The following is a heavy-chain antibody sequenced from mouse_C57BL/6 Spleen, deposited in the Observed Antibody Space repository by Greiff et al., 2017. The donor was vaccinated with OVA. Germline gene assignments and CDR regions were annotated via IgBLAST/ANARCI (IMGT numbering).Heavy chain of an antibody. CDR1: GYSFTSYY. Sequence: VQLQESGPELVKPGASVKISCKASGYSFTSYYIHWVKQRPGQGLEWIGWIYPGSGNTKYNEKFKGKATLTADTSSSTAYMQLSSLTSEDSAVYYCARGDYYGSSFYWYFDVWGTGTTVTVSS. CDR2: IYPGSGNT. V-gene: IGHV1-66*01. D-gene: IGHD1-1*01. J-gene: IGHJ1*03. CDR3: ARGDYYGSSFYWYFDV.